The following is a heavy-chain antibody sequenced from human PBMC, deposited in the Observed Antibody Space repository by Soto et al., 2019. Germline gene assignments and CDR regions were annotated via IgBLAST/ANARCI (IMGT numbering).Heavy chain of an antibody. CDR2: IYYSGST. V-gene: IGHV4-59*01. CDR3: VRDYTRFTAYDYVPNWFDP. CDR1: GGSISSYY. D-gene: IGHD5-12*01. J-gene: IGHJ5*02. Sequence: SETLSLTCTVSGGSISSYYWSWIRQPPGKGLEWIGYIYYSGSTKYNPSLKSRVTISVDTSKNQFSLKLSSVTAADTAVYYCVRDYTRFTAYDYVPNWFDPWGQGILVTVSS.